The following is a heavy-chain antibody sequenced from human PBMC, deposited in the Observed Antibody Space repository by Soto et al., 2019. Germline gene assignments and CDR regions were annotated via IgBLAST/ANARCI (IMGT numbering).Heavy chain of an antibody. J-gene: IGHJ4*02. CDR2: ISGSGNYT. D-gene: IGHD4-4*01. CDR3: AREGVNNYNEYYFDS. Sequence: VGSLRLSCAASGFTFSTYSMNWVRQAPGKGLEWVSSISGSGNYTHYADFLRGRFTISRDNAKTSLYLQMNSLRAEDTAVYYCAREGVNNYNEYYFDSWGQGTVVTVSS. V-gene: IGHV3-21*01. CDR1: GFTFSTYS.